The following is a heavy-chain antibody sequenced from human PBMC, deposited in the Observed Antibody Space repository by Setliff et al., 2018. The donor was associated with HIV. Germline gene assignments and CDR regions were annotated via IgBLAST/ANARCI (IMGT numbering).Heavy chain of an antibody. V-gene: IGHV4-34*01. D-gene: IGHD6-19*01. CDR1: GGSFSGYY. Sequence: SETLSLTCAVYGGSFSGYYWSWIRQPPGKGLEWIGEINHSGSTNYNPSLKSRVTISVDTSKNQFSLKLSSVTAADTAVYYCARGWLSGYSSGWFRFDYWGQGTLVTVSS. CDR3: ARGWLSGYSSGWFRFDY. J-gene: IGHJ4*02. CDR2: INHSGST.